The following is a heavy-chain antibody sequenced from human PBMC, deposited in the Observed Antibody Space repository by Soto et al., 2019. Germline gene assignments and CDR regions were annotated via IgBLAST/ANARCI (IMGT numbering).Heavy chain of an antibody. CDR2: SNPSGGST. J-gene: IGHJ4*02. D-gene: IGHD3-9*01. V-gene: IGHV1-46*01. CDR1: VYPLTSYY. CDR3: ARDRAGWPDY. Sequence: VACPSSVYPLTSYYMPEVRQAPGQGLEWMGISNPSGGSTSYAQKFHGRVTMTSDTSTSTVYMELSSLRSEDTAVYYCARDRAGWPDYWRQGFLV.